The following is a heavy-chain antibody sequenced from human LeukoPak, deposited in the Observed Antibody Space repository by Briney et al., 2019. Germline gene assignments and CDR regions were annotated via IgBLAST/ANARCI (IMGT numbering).Heavy chain of an antibody. CDR3: ARGRERYFDL. V-gene: IGHV4-34*01. CDR2: INDSGSA. CDR1: VGSFSGYY. Sequence: SETLSLTCAVYVGSFSGYYWTWIRQPPGKGLEWIGEINDSGSANYNPSLKSRVTISVVTSKNQFSLRLSSVTAADTALYYCARGRERYFDLWGRGTRVTVSS. D-gene: IGHD1-1*01. J-gene: IGHJ2*01.